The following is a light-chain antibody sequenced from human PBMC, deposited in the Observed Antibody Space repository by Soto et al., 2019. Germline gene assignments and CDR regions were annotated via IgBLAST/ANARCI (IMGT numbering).Light chain of an antibody. V-gene: IGLV1-44*01. Sequence: QSVLTQPPSASGTPGQRVTISCSGSTSNIEENSVTWYQRLPGTAPKVLIYDDYQRPSGVPDRFSGSKSGISASLAISDLQSEDEGDYYCTAWDDGLNAWLFGGGTKVTVL. CDR1: TSNIEENS. CDR2: DDY. J-gene: IGLJ3*02. CDR3: TAWDDGLNAWL.